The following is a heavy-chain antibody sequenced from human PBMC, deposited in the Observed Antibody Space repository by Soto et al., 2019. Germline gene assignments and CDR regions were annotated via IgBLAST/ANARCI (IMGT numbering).Heavy chain of an antibody. CDR3: ARPLWRDDYNGGYFDL. CDR1: GFTFSSYA. D-gene: IGHD4-4*01. J-gene: IGHJ2*01. V-gene: IGHV3-30-3*01. CDR2: ISYDGSNK. Sequence: QVQLVESGGGVVQPGRSLRLSCAASGFTFSSYAMHWVRQVPGKGLEWVAVISYDGSNKYYADSVKGRFTISRDNSKNXLYLQMKSLRAEDMAVYYCARPLWRDDYNGGYFDLWGRGTLVTVSS.